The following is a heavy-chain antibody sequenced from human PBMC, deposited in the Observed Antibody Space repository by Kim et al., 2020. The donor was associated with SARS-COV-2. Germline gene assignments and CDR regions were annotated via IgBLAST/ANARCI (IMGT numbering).Heavy chain of an antibody. CDR1: GFTFSDYY. D-gene: IGHD5-18*01. Sequence: GGSLRLSCAASGFTFSDYYMSWIRQAPGKGLEWVSYISSSGSTIYYADSVKGRFTISRDNAKNSLYLQMNSLRAEDTAVYYCARRGYSYGFSSPYYYYMDVWGKGTTVTVSS. CDR3: ARRGYSYGFSSPYYYYMDV. V-gene: IGHV3-11*01. CDR2: ISSSGSTI. J-gene: IGHJ6*03.